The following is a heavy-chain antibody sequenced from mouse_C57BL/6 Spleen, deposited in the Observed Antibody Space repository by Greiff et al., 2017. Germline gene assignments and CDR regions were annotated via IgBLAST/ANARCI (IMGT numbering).Heavy chain of an antibody. CDR1: GFNINDYY. Sequence: EVQLQQSGAELVRPGASVKMSCTASGFNINDYYMHWVKQRPGQGLEWIGRIDPEDGDTEYAPKFQGKATMTADTSSNTAYLQLSMLTSEDTSVYSCTTSGNCPSYAMDYWGQGTSVTVSS. CDR2: IDPEDGDT. V-gene: IGHV14-1*01. J-gene: IGHJ4*01. D-gene: IGHD2-1*01. CDR3: TTSGNCPSYAMDY.